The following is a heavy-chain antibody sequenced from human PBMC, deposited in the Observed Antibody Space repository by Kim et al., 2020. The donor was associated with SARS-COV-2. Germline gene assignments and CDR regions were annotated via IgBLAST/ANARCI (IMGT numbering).Heavy chain of an antibody. D-gene: IGHD6-19*01. J-gene: IGHJ6*04. CDR1: EFTFSTSW. CDR2: IKQDAYER. CDR3: ARGVAVAPHYYYHYGMDV. V-gene: IGHV3-7*03. Sequence: GGSLRLFCAASEFTFSTSWMTWVRQAPGKGLEWVASIKQDAYERYYVDSVKGRFTISRDNAKNLLSLQMNSLRAEDSAVYYCARGVAVAPHYYYHYGMDVWGEGTTVTVSS.